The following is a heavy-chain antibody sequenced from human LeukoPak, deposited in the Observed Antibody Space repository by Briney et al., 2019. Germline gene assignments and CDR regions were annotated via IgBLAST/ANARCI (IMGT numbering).Heavy chain of an antibody. CDR3: ARAAIAAARIYYYMDV. Sequence: GGSLRLSCAASGFSFSSYNMNWVRQTPGKGLEWVSSITSSSTYTFYADSVKGRFTISRDNAENPLYLQMNSLRAEDTAVYYCARAAIAAARIYYYMDVWGEGTTVTVSS. D-gene: IGHD6-13*01. CDR2: ITSSSTYT. CDR1: GFSFSSYN. J-gene: IGHJ6*03. V-gene: IGHV3-21*01.